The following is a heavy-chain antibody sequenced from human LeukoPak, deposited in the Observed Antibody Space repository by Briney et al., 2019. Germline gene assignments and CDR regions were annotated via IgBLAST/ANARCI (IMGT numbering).Heavy chain of an antibody. D-gene: IGHD3-22*01. Sequence: GGSLRLSCAASGFTFSSYAMSWVRQAPGKGLEWVSAISGSGGSTYYADSVKGRFTISRDNSKNTLYLQMNSRRAEDTAVYYCAKVHYYYDSRGRFDYWGQGTLVTVSS. J-gene: IGHJ4*01. CDR1: GFTFSSYA. V-gene: IGHV3-23*01. CDR2: ISGSGGST. CDR3: AKVHYYYDSRGRFDY.